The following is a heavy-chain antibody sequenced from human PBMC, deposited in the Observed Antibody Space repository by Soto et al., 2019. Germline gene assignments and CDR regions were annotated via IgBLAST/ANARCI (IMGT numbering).Heavy chain of an antibody. Sequence: SETLSLTCTVSGVSVSRDYQWIWIRQPPGKGLEWIGHISYSGSPYYPPSLRSRLSISVDTSKNQSSLKVKSVTAADTAVYYCARAWDFWGQGTLVTVSS. V-gene: IGHV4-30-4*01. CDR2: ISYSGSP. J-gene: IGHJ1*01. CDR3: ARAWDF. CDR1: GVSVSRDYQ. D-gene: IGHD1-26*01.